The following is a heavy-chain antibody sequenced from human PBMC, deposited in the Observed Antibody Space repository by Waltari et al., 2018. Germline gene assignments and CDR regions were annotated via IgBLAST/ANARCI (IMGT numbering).Heavy chain of an antibody. V-gene: IGHV3-30-3*01. CDR2: ISYDGSNK. CDR3: ARDRSGGSYYLY. CDR1: GFTFSSYA. Sequence: QVQLVESGGGVVQPGRSLRLSCAASGFTFSSYAMHWVRQAPGKGLEWVAVISYDGSNKDYADSVKGRFTISRDNSKNTLYLQMNSLRAEDTAVYYCARDRSGGSYYLYWGQGTLVTVSS. D-gene: IGHD1-26*01. J-gene: IGHJ4*02.